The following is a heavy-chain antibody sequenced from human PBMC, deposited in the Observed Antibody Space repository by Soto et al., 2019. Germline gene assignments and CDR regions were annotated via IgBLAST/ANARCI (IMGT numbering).Heavy chain of an antibody. CDR3: ARGPLDGNYGSD. J-gene: IGHJ4*02. CDR2: IWFDGSKK. V-gene: IGHV3-33*01. D-gene: IGHD1-7*01. CDR1: GFTFSSYG. Sequence: QVQLVESGGGVVQPGRSLRLSCAASGFTFSSYGMHWVRQAPGKGLEWVAVIWFDGSKKYYADSVKGRFTISRDNSKNTLYMQMNILRAEDTAVYYCARGPLDGNYGSDWVQGTLVTVSS.